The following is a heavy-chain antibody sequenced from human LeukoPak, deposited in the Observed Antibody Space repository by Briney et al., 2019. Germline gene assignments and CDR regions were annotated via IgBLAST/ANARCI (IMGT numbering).Heavy chain of an antibody. Sequence: PSETLSLTCTVSGGSISSSSYYWGWIRQPPGKGLEWIVRIYYSGSTYYNPSLKSRVTIAVDTSKNQFSLKLSSVTAADTAVYYCARGVPYYNFDRSKRVPWGFDYWGQGTLVTVSS. J-gene: IGHJ4*02. CDR3: ARGVPYYNFDRSKRVPWGFDY. CDR1: GGSISSSSYY. CDR2: IYYSGST. D-gene: IGHD3-9*01. V-gene: IGHV4-39*01.